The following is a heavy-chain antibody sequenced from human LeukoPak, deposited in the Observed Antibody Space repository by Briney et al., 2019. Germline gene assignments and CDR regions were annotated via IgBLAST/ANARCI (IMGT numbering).Heavy chain of an antibody. CDR1: GFTFSSHA. CDR3: ARQYISGQWYFDY. Sequence: EGSLRLSCAASGFTFSSHALHWVRQAPGKGLEWVAVISSDGSYKYYADSVKGRFTISRDNSKNTLYLQMNSLIPEDTAVYYCARQYISGQWYFDYWGQGTLVTVSS. CDR2: ISSDGSYK. J-gene: IGHJ4*02. D-gene: IGHD5-18*01. V-gene: IGHV3-30*04.